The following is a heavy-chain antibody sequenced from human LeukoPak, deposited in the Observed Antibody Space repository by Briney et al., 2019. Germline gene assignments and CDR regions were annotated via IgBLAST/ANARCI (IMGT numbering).Heavy chain of an antibody. V-gene: IGHV3-64*01. J-gene: IGHJ4*02. CDR2: ISSNGDST. CDR3: ARDSGGDTYNDYFDA. CDR1: GFSFNTYA. Sequence: GGSLRLSCAASGFSFNTYAMHWVRQAPGKGLEYVSAISSNGDSTCYANSVKGRFTISRDNSKKTLFLQMGSLRAEGMAVYYCARDSGGDTYNDYFDAWGQGTLVTVSS. D-gene: IGHD3-22*01.